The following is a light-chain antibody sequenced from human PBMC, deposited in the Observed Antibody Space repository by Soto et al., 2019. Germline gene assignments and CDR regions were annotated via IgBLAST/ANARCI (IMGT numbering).Light chain of an antibody. J-gene: IGKJ1*01. V-gene: IGKV3-20*01. CDR2: GTS. CDR1: QSVSSY. Sequence: ENVLTQSPGTLSLSPGERATLSCRASQSVSSYLAWYQQRPGQAPRLLIYGTSSRATGIPDRFSGSGSGTDFTLTISRLEPEDFEVYYCQQYTNSSWTFGQGTKVDI. CDR3: QQYTNSSWT.